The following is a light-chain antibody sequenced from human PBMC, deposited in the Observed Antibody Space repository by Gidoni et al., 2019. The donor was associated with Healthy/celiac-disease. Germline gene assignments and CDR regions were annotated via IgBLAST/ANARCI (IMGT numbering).Light chain of an antibody. CDR1: QSVSSN. Sequence: DIVMTQSPATLSVSPGDRATLSCRASQSVSSNLAWYQQKPGQAPRLLIYGASTRATGIPARFSGSGSGTEFTLTISSLQSEDFAVYYWQQYNNWLITFGQGTRLEIK. V-gene: IGKV3-15*01. J-gene: IGKJ5*01. CDR2: GAS. CDR3: QQYNNWLIT.